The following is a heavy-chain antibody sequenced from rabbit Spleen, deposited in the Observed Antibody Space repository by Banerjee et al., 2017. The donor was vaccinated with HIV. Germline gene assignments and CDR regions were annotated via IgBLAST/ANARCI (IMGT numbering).Heavy chain of an antibody. V-gene: IGHV1S45*01. D-gene: IGHD8-1*01. Sequence: QEQVLESGGGLVKPEGSLKLSCTVSGFSLSNDYDMTWVRQAPGKGLEWIGYIFTNDLRTWYASWAKGRFTISKTSSTTVTLQMTSLTVADTATYFCARDAGTSFSTYGMDLWGPGTLVTVS. CDR3: ARDAGTSFSTYGMDL. CDR2: IFTNDLRT. J-gene: IGHJ6*01. CDR1: GFSLSNDYD.